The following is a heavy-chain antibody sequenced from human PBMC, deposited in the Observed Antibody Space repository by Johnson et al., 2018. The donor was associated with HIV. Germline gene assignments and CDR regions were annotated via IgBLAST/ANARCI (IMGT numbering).Heavy chain of an antibody. CDR3: TVHSGERTDHDAVDI. CDR2: IRTKPNTYAT. CDR1: GFSFRSYW. J-gene: IGHJ3*02. V-gene: IGHV3-73*01. D-gene: IGHD1-26*01. Sequence: EVQLVESGGGLVRPGGSLRLSCAASGFSFRSYWMSWVRQASGKGLEWLGRIRTKPNTYATSYGASVQGRFRISRDDSKNTAYLQINSLKTEDTALYYCTVHSGERTDHDAVDIGGKGTMVTVSS.